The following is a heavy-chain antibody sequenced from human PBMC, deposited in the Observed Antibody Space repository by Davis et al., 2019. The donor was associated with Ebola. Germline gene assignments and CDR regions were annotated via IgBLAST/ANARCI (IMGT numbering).Heavy chain of an antibody. CDR3: ARTTVSIVFDY. J-gene: IGHJ4*02. D-gene: IGHD4-17*01. CDR1: TGPFTSGGYF. V-gene: IGHV4-30-4*07. CDR2: VYYSGNT. Sequence: MPSETLSLTCTVSTGPFTSGGYFWSWIRQPPGRGLEWIGYVYYSGNTYYDPSLKRRVAISLDTSKNQFSLHLNSVTAVDTAVYYCARTTVSIVFDYWGQGTLVTVSS.